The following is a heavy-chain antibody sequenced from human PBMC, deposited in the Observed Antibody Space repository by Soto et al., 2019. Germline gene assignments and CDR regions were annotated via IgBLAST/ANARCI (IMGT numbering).Heavy chain of an antibody. CDR1: GFTFSSYG. V-gene: IGHV3-33*06. Sequence: QVQLVESGGGVVQPGRSLRLSCAASGFTFSSYGMHWVRQAPGKGLEWVAVIWYDGSNKYYADSVKGRFTISRDNSKNTLYLQMNSLRAEDTAVYYCAKDHSSDYYYGMDVWGQGTTVTVSS. CDR2: IWYDGSNK. CDR3: AKDHSSDYYYGMDV. J-gene: IGHJ6*02. D-gene: IGHD6-19*01.